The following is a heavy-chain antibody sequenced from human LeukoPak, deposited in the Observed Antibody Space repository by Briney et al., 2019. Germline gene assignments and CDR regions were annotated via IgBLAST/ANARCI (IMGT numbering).Heavy chain of an antibody. D-gene: IGHD3-10*01. CDR2: ISYDGSNK. Sequence: GGSLRLSCAASGFTFSSYGMHWVRQAPGKGLEWVAVISYDGSNKYYADSMKGRFTISRDNSKNTLYLQMNSLRAEDTAVYYCEAPGGYFDYWGQGTLVTVSS. CDR1: GFTFSSYG. V-gene: IGHV3-30*03. CDR3: EAPGGYFDY. J-gene: IGHJ4*02.